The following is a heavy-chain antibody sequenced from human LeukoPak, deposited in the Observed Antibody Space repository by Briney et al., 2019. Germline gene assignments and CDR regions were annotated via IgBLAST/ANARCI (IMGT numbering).Heavy chain of an antibody. CDR3: ASSRSITFDY. Sequence: PGGSLRLSCAASGFTFSSYAMSWVRQAPGKGLEWVSYISRGGNTIYYSDSVKGRFTISRDNAKNSLNLQMNSLRAEDTAVYYCASSRSITFDYWGQGTLVSVSS. CDR1: GFTFSSYA. J-gene: IGHJ4*02. V-gene: IGHV3-48*04. CDR2: ISRGGNTI.